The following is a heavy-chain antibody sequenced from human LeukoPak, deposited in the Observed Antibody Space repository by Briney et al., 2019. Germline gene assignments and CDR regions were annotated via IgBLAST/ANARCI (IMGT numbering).Heavy chain of an antibody. D-gene: IGHD6-13*01. CDR1: GYTFTNYY. V-gene: IGHV1-46*01. J-gene: IGHJ4*02. CDR3: ARIPHSSSPFDY. CDR2: INPSGGST. Sequence: GASVKVSCTASGYTFTNYYLHWVRQAPGQGLEWMGVINPSGGSTSYAQKFQGRVSMTRDMSTTTVYMDLSSLTSEDTAVYYCARIPHSSSPFDYWGQGTLVTVSS.